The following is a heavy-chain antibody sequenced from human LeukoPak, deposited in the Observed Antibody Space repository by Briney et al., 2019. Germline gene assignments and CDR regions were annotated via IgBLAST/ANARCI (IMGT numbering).Heavy chain of an antibody. V-gene: IGHV1-46*01. CDR2: INPSGGST. CDR1: GGTFSTYA. Sequence: ASVKVSCQASGGTFSTYAISWVRQAPGPGLEGMGIINPSGGSTSYAQKFQGRVTMTRDTSTSTVYMELSSLRSEDTAVYYCAIPEMYSSGWAFDYWGQGTLVTVSS. J-gene: IGHJ4*02. CDR3: AIPEMYSSGWAFDY. D-gene: IGHD6-19*01.